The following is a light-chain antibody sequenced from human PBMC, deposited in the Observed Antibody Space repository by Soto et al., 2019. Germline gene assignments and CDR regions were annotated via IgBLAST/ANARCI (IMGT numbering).Light chain of an antibody. V-gene: IGKV3-15*01. CDR2: GAS. J-gene: IGKJ1*01. CDR1: QSVSSN. CDR3: QQYNNWPL. Sequence: EIVMTQSPATLSMSPGERATLSCRASQSVSSNLAWYQQKPGQAPRLLIYGASTRATGIPARFSGSGSGTEFTLTISSLQSEDFAVYYCQQYNNWPLFGQGTKVEIK.